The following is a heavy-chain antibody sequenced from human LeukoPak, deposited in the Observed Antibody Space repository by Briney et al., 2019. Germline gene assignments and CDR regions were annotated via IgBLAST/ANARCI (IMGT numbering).Heavy chain of an antibody. V-gene: IGHV4-34*01. CDR2: INHSRGP. CDR3: ARGLGEGYPDY. CDR1: GWSFSGFY. D-gene: IGHD5-24*01. J-gene: IGHJ4*02. Sequence: SETLSLTCAVPGWSFSGFYWTWIRQSPGTGLEWIGEINHSRGPSYNPSLRSRVTISKDTSNNYFSLSLTSVTAADTAVYYCARGLGEGYPDYWGQGTLVTVSS.